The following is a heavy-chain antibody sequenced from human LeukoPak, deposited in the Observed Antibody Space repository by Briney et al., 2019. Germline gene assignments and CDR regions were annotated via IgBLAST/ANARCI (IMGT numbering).Heavy chain of an antibody. CDR2: IYSGGST. V-gene: IGHV3-53*01. D-gene: IGHD6-13*01. Sequence: GGSLRLSGAASGFTVSSNYMSWVRQAPGKGLEWVSVIYSGGSTYYADSVKGRFTISRDNSKNTLYLQMNSLRAEDTAVYYCASFLAAAGPFDPWGQGTLVTVSS. CDR3: ASFLAAAGPFDP. CDR1: GFTVSSNY. J-gene: IGHJ5*02.